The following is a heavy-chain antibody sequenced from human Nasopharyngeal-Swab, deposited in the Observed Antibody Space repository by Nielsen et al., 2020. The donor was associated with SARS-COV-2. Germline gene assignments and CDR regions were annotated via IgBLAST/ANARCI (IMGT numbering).Heavy chain of an antibody. CDR3: ASQLGHPDS. J-gene: IGHJ4*02. V-gene: IGHV3-74*01. CDR1: GFTFSSHW. D-gene: IGHD2-2*01. Sequence: GGSLRLSCAASGFTFSSHWMHGVRQAPGKGLVWGSRISEDGSITAYADSVKGRFTISRDNAKNTLFLQMHSLRADDTAIYYGASQLGHPDSWGQGTLVTVSS. CDR2: ISEDGSIT.